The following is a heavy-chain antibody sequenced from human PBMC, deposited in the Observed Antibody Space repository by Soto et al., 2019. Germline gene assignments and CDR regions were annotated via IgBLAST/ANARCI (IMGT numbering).Heavy chain of an antibody. V-gene: IGHV4-61*01. Sequence: TLSLTCPVSGGSFKSGSYSWSWIRQPPGKGLEWIGYVYHTGRTSYNPSLKSRVSISMDTSKNQFSLNLDSVTAADTAVYFCARDFAYFDSWGQGTLVTVSS. CDR1: GGSFKSGSYS. CDR3: ARDFAYFDS. J-gene: IGHJ4*02. D-gene: IGHD3-3*01. CDR2: VYHTGRT.